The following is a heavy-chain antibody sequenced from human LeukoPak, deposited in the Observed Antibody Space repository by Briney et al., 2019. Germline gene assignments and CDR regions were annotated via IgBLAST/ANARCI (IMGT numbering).Heavy chain of an antibody. D-gene: IGHD2-21*01. CDR1: GYTFSDYD. CDR3: ARMVMKAFYYYYMDV. V-gene: IGHV1-8*01. CDR2: MNRTSGDT. J-gene: IGHJ6*03. Sequence: GASVKVSCKASGYTFSDYDVNWVRQAPGQGLEWMGWMNRTSGDTGYAQKFQGRVTMTRSMSKNTAYMELSRLRSEDTAVYFCARMVMKAFYYYYMDVWGKGTTIIISS.